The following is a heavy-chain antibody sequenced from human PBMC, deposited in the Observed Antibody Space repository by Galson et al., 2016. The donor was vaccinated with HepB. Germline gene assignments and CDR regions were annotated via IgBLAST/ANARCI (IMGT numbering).Heavy chain of an antibody. V-gene: IGHV3-53*01. CDR2: IYSGGVT. CDR1: GFSVSSNY. D-gene: IGHD6-13*01. CDR3: AREIWGLAADLQYYYYGMDV. J-gene: IGHJ6*02. Sequence: SLRLSCAASGFSVSSNYITWVRQAPGKGLEWVSVIYSGGVTFYVDSVKGRFTISRDNSQNTVYLQMNSLRAEDTAVYYCAREIWGLAADLQYYYYGMDVWGQGTTVTVSS.